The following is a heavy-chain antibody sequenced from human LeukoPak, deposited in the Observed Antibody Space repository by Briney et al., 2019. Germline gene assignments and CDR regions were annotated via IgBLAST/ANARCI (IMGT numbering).Heavy chain of an antibody. CDR1: GFTFSSYS. D-gene: IGHD3-3*01. J-gene: IGHJ4*02. CDR2: ISSSSSTI. Sequence: GGSLRLSCAASGFTFSSYSMNWVRQAPGKGLEWVSYISSSSSTIYYADSVKGRFTISRDNSKNTLYLQMNSLRAEDTAVYYCATNRFLEWLLVKWGQGTLVTVSS. CDR3: ATNRFLEWLLVK. V-gene: IGHV3-48*01.